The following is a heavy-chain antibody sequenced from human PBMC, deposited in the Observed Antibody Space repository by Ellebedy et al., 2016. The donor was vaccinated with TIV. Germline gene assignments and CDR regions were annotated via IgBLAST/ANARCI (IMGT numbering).Heavy chain of an antibody. CDR1: GYTFTGYY. Sequence: ASVKVSXXASGYTFTGYYMHWVRQAPGQGLEWMGWINPNSGGTNYAQKFQGRVTMTRDTSISTAYMELSRLRSDDTAVYYCARAHNWNPPDYWGQGTLVTVSS. CDR2: INPNSGGT. V-gene: IGHV1-2*02. D-gene: IGHD1-20*01. J-gene: IGHJ4*02. CDR3: ARAHNWNPPDY.